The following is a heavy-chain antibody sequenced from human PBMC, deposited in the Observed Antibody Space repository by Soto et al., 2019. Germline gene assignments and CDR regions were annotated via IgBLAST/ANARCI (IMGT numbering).Heavy chain of an antibody. CDR2: IYGGGDT. Sequence: PGGSLRLSCAASGFSASTSYMSWVRQAPGKGLEWVSVIYGGGDTYHAAAVKGRFIISRDNSYNTLYLQMNSLRAEDTAMYYCARAPSGGYGLDVWGQGTTVTVSS. D-gene: IGHD3-16*01. V-gene: IGHV3-53*01. CDR3: ARAPSGGYGLDV. CDR1: GFSASTSY. J-gene: IGHJ6*02.